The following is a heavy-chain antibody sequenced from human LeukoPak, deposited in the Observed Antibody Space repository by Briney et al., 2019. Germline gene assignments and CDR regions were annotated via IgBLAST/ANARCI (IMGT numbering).Heavy chain of an antibody. CDR2: IRFDGSNK. V-gene: IGHV3-30*02. CDR1: GFTFSSYG. CDR3: AKGNCGGDCYTYYYFYMDV. D-gene: IGHD2-21*02. Sequence: GGSLRLSCAASGFTFSSYGMHWVRQAPGKGLEWVAFIRFDGSNKYYADSVKGRFTISRDNSKLYLQMNGLRAEDTAVYYCAKGNCGGDCYTYYYFYMDVWGKGTTVTVPS. J-gene: IGHJ6*03.